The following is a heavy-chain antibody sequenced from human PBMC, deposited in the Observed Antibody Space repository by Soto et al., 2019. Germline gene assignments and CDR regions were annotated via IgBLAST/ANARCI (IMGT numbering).Heavy chain of an antibody. CDR3: AKVLLWFGELFFDY. D-gene: IGHD3-10*01. Sequence: EVQLLESGGGLVQPGGSLRLSCAASGFTLSSYAMSWVRQAPGKGLEWVSAISGSGGSTYYADSVKGRFTISRDNSKNTPYLQMNSLRAEDTAVYYCAKVLLWFGELFFDYWGQGTLVTVSS. V-gene: IGHV3-23*01. J-gene: IGHJ4*02. CDR2: ISGSGGST. CDR1: GFTLSSYA.